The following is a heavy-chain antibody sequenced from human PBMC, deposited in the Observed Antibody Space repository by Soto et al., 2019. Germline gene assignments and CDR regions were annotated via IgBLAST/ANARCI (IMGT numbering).Heavy chain of an antibody. CDR3: ARSYCSSTICYGDYHYYYMVV. D-gene: IGHD2-2*01. CDR1: GFTVSSNY. CDR2: IYSGGST. Sequence: GGSLRLSCAASGFTVSSNYMSWVRQAPGKRLEWVSVIYSGGSTYYADSVKGRFTMSGDNSKNTLYLQMNSLRAEDTAVYYCARSYCSSTICYGDYHYYYMVVSGKGITVTVSS. V-gene: IGHV3-66*01. J-gene: IGHJ6*03.